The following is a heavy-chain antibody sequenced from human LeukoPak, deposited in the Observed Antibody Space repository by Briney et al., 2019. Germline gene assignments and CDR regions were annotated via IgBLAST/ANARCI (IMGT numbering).Heavy chain of an antibody. V-gene: IGHV3-30*04. Sequence: GGSLRLSCAASGFTFSSYAMHWVRQAPGKGLEWVAVIPYDGNNKYYADSVKGRFTISRDNSKNTLYLQMNSLRPEDTSIYYCARGDYGDYFWGQGTLVTVSS. J-gene: IGHJ4*02. D-gene: IGHD4-17*01. CDR1: GFTFSSYA. CDR3: ARGDYGDYF. CDR2: IPYDGNNK.